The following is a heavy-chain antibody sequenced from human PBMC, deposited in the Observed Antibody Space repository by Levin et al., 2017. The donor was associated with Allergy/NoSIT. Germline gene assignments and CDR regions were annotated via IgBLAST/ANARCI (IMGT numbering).Heavy chain of an antibody. D-gene: IGHD2-8*01. CDR3: ATVEGVFGSGVSCSDSFHY. CDR2: IYRSGDT. Sequence: PSETLSLTCAVSGGSISTDNWWSWIRQPPGKGLEWIGEIYRSGDTNPNPSLRSRVTMSVDKSKNHFSLKLSSVTAADTAVYYCATVEGVFGSGVSCSDSFHYWGQGALVTVSS. J-gene: IGHJ4*02. V-gene: IGHV4-4*02. CDR1: GGSISTDNW.